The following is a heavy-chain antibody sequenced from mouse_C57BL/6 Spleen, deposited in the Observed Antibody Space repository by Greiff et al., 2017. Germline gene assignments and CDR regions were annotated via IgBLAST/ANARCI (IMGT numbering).Heavy chain of an antibody. CDR2: IDPETGGT. V-gene: IGHV1-15*01. Sequence: QVQLQQSGAELVRPGASVTLSCKASGYTFTDYEMHWVKQTPVHGLEWIGAIDPETGGTAYNQKFKGKAILTADKSSSTAYMVLRSLTSEDSAVYYCTRWVYDYDPSGFGYWGQGTTLTVSS. CDR1: GYTFTDYE. D-gene: IGHD2-4*01. J-gene: IGHJ2*01. CDR3: TRWVYDYDPSGFGY.